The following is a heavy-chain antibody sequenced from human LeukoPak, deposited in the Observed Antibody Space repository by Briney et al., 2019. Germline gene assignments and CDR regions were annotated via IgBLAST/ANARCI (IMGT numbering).Heavy chain of an antibody. CDR1: GGSMSSSSYY. D-gene: IGHD6-13*01. CDR3: ARHGAYSSSWYRSDYDY. J-gene: IGHJ4*02. Sequence: PSDTLSLTCSVSGGSMSSSSYYWGWLRQPPGKRLEWIVRIYYSGRPYYNPPLKSRVTICVDTHKHQFSLTLRSVPPAHTAVFLCARHGAYSSSWYRSDYDYWGQGTLVTVSS. CDR2: IYYSGRP. V-gene: IGHV4-39*01.